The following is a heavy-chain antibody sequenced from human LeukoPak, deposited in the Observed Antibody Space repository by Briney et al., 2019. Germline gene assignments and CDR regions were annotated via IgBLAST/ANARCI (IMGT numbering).Heavy chain of an antibody. D-gene: IGHD3-22*01. CDR3: ARSPQWLSYALFDY. CDR1: GFTFSSYS. V-gene: IGHV3-48*02. CDR2: ISSSSSTI. Sequence: GGSLRLSCAASGFTFSSYSMNWVRQAPGKGLEWVSYISSSSSTIYYADSVKGRLTISRDNAKNSLYLQMNSLRDEDTAVYYCARSPQWLSYALFDYWGQGTLVTVSS. J-gene: IGHJ4*02.